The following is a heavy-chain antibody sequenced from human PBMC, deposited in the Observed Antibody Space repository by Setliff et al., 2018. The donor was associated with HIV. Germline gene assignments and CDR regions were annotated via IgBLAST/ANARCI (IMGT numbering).Heavy chain of an antibody. CDR2: IFYTGST. V-gene: IGHV4-39*01. CDR3: ARRGRDGVFIMFATGFDP. CDR1: GGSISSSTYY. Sequence: SETLSLTCSVSGGSISSSTYYWGWIRQPPGKGLEWIGDIFYTGSTYYNPSLKSRVAISVDTSENQFSIKLNSVTAADPAVYYCARRGRDGVFIMFATGFDPWGQGALVTVSS. J-gene: IGHJ5*02. D-gene: IGHD2-8*01.